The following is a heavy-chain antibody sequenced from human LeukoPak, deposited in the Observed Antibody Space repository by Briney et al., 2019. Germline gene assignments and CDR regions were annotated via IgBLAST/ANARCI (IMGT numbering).Heavy chain of an antibody. D-gene: IGHD1-20*01. V-gene: IGHV3-48*01. J-gene: IGHJ3*02. CDR1: GFTFSSYS. Sequence: PGGSLRLSCAASGFTFSSYSMNWVRQAPGKGLEWVSYISSRSSTIYYADSVKGRFTISRDNAKNSLYLQMNSLRAEDTAVYYCARVRITGIRIPLLDAFDIWGQGTMVTVSS. CDR2: ISSRSSTI. CDR3: ARVRITGIRIPLLDAFDI.